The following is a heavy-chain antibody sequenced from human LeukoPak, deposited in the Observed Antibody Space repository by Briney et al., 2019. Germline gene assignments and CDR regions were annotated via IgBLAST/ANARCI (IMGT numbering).Heavy chain of an antibody. Sequence: SQTLSLTCTVSGGSISSGSYYWSWIRQPAGKGLEWIGRIYTSGSTNYNPSLKSRVTISVDTSKNQFSLKLSSATAADTAVYYCARDPHAPTIFGVFDPWGQGTLVTVSS. J-gene: IGHJ5*02. D-gene: IGHD3-3*01. V-gene: IGHV4-61*02. CDR1: GGSISSGSYY. CDR2: IYTSGST. CDR3: ARDPHAPTIFGVFDP.